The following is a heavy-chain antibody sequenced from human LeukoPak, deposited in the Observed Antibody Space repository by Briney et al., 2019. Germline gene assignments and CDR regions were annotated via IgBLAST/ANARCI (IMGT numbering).Heavy chain of an antibody. CDR1: GYTFTGYY. Sequence: ASVKVSCKASGYTFTGYYMHWVRQAPGQGLEWMGRINPNSGGTNYAQKLQGRVTMTTDTSTSTAYMELRSPRSDDTAVYYCARGRPSSNIAARGNWFDPWGQGTLVTVSS. D-gene: IGHD6-6*01. V-gene: IGHV1-2*06. CDR3: ARGRPSSNIAARGNWFDP. J-gene: IGHJ5*02. CDR2: INPNSGGT.